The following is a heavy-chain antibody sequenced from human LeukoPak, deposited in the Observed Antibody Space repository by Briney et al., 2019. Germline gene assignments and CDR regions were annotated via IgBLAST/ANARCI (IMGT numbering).Heavy chain of an antibody. J-gene: IGHJ6*03. CDR2: IYYSGST. V-gene: IGHV4-39*01. Sequence: PSETLSLTCSASGDSISTSSYYWGWIRQPPGKGLEWIGTIYYSGSTYYNPSLTSRVTISVDTSKNQFSLKLSSVAAADTAVYYCARHKDYYYSYMDVWGKGTTVTISS. CDR1: GDSISTSSYY. CDR3: ARHKDYYYSYMDV.